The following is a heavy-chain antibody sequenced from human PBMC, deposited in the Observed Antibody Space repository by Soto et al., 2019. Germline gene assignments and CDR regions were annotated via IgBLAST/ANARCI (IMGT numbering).Heavy chain of an antibody. CDR3: ARDFALGRLGELSSGFDY. V-gene: IGHV3-30-3*01. CDR2: ISYDGSNK. Sequence: QVQLVESGGGVVQPGRSLRLSCAASGFTFSSYAMHWVRQAPGKGLEWVAVISYDGSNKYYADSVKGRFTISRDNSKNTRYLQMNSLRAEDTAVYYCARDFALGRLGELSSGFDYWGQGTLVTVSS. CDR1: GFTFSSYA. D-gene: IGHD3-16*02. J-gene: IGHJ4*02.